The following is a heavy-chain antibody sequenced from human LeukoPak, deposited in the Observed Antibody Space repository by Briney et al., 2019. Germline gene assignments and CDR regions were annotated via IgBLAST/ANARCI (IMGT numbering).Heavy chain of an antibody. D-gene: IGHD7-27*01. Sequence: GASVTVSCTASGGTFSSYAISWVRQAPGQGLEWMGGIIPIFGTANYAQKFQGRVTITADESTSTAYMELSSLRSEDTAVYYCAPMETGTGDWNGDNWFDPWGQGTLVTVSS. CDR1: GGTFSSYA. J-gene: IGHJ5*02. CDR3: APMETGTGDWNGDNWFDP. CDR2: IIPIFGTA. V-gene: IGHV1-69*13.